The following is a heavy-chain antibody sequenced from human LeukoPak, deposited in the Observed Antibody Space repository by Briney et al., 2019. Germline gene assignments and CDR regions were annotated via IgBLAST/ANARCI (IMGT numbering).Heavy chain of an antibody. CDR1: GFTLSNNY. CDR3: ARVGVGVSQYFQH. J-gene: IGHJ1*01. D-gene: IGHD3-3*01. Sequence: GGSLRLSCAASGFTLSNNYMSWVRRAAGKGLEWVALIYSGGSTYYADSVKGRFTISRDNSKNTLYLQMNSLRAEDTAVYYCARVGVGVSQYFQHWGQGTLVTVSS. V-gene: IGHV3-53*01. CDR2: IYSGGST.